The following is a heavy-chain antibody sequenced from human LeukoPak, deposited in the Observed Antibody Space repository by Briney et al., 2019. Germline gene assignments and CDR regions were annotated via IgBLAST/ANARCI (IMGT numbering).Heavy chain of an antibody. J-gene: IGHJ4*02. CDR1: GGSFSGYY. V-gene: IGHV4-34*01. CDR3: ARLMAAAGTFEDY. Sequence: PSETLSLTCAVYGGSFSGYYWSWIRQPPGKGLEWIGEINHSGSTNYNPSLKSRVTISVDTSKNQFSLKLSSVTAADTAVYYCARLMAAAGTFEDYWSQGTLVTVSS. CDR2: INHSGST. D-gene: IGHD6-13*01.